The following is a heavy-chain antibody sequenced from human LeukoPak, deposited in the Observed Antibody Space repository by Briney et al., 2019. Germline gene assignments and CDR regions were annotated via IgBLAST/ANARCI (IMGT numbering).Heavy chain of an antibody. CDR3: ARYQPNGYYYMDV. V-gene: IGHV3-53*01. D-gene: IGHD2-2*01. J-gene: IGHJ6*03. Sequence: GGSLRLSCAASGFTVSSNYMSWVRQAPGKGLEWVSVIYSGGSTYYADSVKGRFTISRDNAKNSLYLQMNSLRAEDTAVYYCARYQPNGYYYMDVWGKGTTVTISS. CDR1: GFTVSSNY. CDR2: IYSGGST.